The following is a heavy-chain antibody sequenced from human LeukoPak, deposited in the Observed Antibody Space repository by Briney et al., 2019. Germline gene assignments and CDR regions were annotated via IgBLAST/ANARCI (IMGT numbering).Heavy chain of an antibody. CDR1: AFTFSNYG. V-gene: IGHV3-30*18. CDR3: AKDTLLYSGSYYFDY. Sequence: PGGSLRLSCVASAFTFSNYGMHWVRQAPGKGLEWVAVISDDGNKKYYANPVKGRFTIYRDNSKNTLYLQMNSLRAEDTAVYYCAKDTLLYSGSYYFDYWGQGTLVTVSS. D-gene: IGHD1-26*01. J-gene: IGHJ4*02. CDR2: ISDDGNKK.